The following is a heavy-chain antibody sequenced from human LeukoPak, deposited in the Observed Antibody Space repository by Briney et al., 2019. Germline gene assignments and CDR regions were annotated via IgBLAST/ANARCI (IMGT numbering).Heavy chain of an antibody. V-gene: IGHV1-8*03. CDR1: GYTFTSYD. D-gene: IGHD6-13*01. Sequence: GALVKVSCKASGYTFTSYDINWVRQATGQGLEWMGWMNPNSGNIGYAQNFQGRVTITRDTSISTVYMELSSLRYEDTAVYYCARGHLQAPVYSTRWYRASNWFDPWGQGTLVTVSS. CDR2: MNPNSGNI. J-gene: IGHJ5*02. CDR3: ARGHLQAPVYSTRWYRASNWFDP.